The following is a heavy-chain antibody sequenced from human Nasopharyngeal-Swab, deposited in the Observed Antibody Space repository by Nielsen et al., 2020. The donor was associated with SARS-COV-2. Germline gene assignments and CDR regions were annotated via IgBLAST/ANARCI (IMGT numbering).Heavy chain of an antibody. D-gene: IGHD2-2*02. CDR3: AHRGGYCSSTSCYTAFEFVVEYYFDY. V-gene: IGHV2-5*01. J-gene: IGHJ4*02. CDR2: IYWNDDK. Sequence: PGKALEWLALIYWNDDKRYSPSLKSRLTITKDTSKNQEVLTMTNMDPVDTATYYCAHRGGYCSSTSCYTAFEFVVEYYFDYWGQGTLVTVSS.